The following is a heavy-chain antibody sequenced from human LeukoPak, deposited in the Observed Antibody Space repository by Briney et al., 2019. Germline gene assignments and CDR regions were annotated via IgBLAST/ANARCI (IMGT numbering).Heavy chain of an antibody. CDR2: IYYSGST. V-gene: IGHV4-61*01. Sequence: SETLSLTCTVSGGSVSSGSYYWSWIRQPPGKGLEWIGYIYYSGSTNYNPSLKSRVTISVDTSKNQFSLKLSSVTAADTAVYYCARGRRYWGQGTLVTVSS. J-gene: IGHJ4*02. CDR1: GGSVSSGSYY. CDR3: ARGRRY.